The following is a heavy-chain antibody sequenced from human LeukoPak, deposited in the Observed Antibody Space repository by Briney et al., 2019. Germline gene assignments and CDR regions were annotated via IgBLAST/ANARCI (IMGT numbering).Heavy chain of an antibody. CDR1: GFTFSDSR. CDR3: ARALTERWFDP. V-gene: IGHV3-7*01. CDR2: IKPDGTEK. J-gene: IGHJ5*02. Sequence: PGGSLRLSCAASGFTFSDSRMNWVRQGPGKGPEWVANIKPDGTEKYYVDSLRGRFTISRDNAKSSLYLEMNSLRVEDTAIYYCARALTERWFDPWGQGTLVSISS.